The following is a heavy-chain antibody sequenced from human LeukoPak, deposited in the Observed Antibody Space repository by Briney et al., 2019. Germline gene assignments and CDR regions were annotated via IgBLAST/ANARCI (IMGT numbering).Heavy chain of an antibody. Sequence: SETLSLTCIVASGSISGQCWSWIRQFPGKAPEWIGSVEDSGPTRYNSSLRGRVSLSVDASQKQFSLRLSSVTTADTAMYYSARGHFGPGYYFDNWGQGALVTVAS. CDR3: ARGHFGPGYYFDN. CDR2: VEDSGPT. D-gene: IGHD3-3*01. J-gene: IGHJ4*02. V-gene: IGHV4-59*11. CDR1: SGSISGQC.